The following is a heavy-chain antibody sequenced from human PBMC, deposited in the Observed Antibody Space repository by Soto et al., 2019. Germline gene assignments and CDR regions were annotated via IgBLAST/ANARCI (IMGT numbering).Heavy chain of an antibody. Sequence: GASVKVSCKASGYTFTSYYMHWVRQAPGQGHEWMGIINPSGGSTSYAQKFQGRVTMTRDTSTSTVYMELSSLRSEDTAVYYCARDAFSRFYDFWSGYPASCPISWGQGTLVTVSS. CDR1: GYTFTSYY. CDR2: INPSGGST. CDR3: ARDAFSRFYDFWSGYPASCPIS. J-gene: IGHJ5*02. D-gene: IGHD3-3*01. V-gene: IGHV1-46*03.